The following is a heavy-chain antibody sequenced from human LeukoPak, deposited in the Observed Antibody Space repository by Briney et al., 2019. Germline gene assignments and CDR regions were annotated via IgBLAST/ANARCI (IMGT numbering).Heavy chain of an antibody. CDR2: ISSSSTTI. D-gene: IGHD6-6*01. CDR1: GFTFSSYS. CDR3: AGGESEYSSSGDFAY. V-gene: IGHV3-48*01. Sequence: GGSLRLSCAASGFTFSSYSMNWVRQAPGKGLEWVSYISSSSTTIYYADSVKGRFTISRDNAKNSLYLQMNSLRAEDTAVYYCAGGESEYSSSGDFAYWGQGTLVTVSS. J-gene: IGHJ4*02.